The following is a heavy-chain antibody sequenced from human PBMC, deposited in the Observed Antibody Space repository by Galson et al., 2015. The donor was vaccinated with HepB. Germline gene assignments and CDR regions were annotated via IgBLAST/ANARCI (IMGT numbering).Heavy chain of an antibody. V-gene: IGHV4-59*01. CDR2: IYYGGST. CDR3: ARAYGHCSSTSCYVAGFDP. CDR1: GGSISSYY. J-gene: IGHJ5*02. Sequence: SETLSLTCTVSGGSISSYYWSWIRQPPGKGLEWIGYIYYGGSTNYNPSLKSRVTISVDTSKNQFSLKLSSVTAADTAVYYCARAYGHCSSTSCYVAGFDPWGQGTLVTVSS. D-gene: IGHD2-2*01.